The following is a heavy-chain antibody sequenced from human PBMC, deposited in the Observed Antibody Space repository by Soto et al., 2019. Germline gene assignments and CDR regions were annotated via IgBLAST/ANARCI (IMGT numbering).Heavy chain of an antibody. D-gene: IGHD3-3*01. CDR1: GFTFSSYA. CDR3: ATFRSSSGVAGYGMDV. CDR2: ISYDGSNK. V-gene: IGHV3-30-3*01. Sequence: VQLVESGGGVVQPGRSLRLSCAASGFTFSSYAMHWVRQAPGKGLEWVAVISYDGSNKYYADSVKGRFTISRDNSKNTLYLQMNSLRAEDTAVYYCATFRSSSGVAGYGMDVWGQGTTVTVSS. J-gene: IGHJ6*02.